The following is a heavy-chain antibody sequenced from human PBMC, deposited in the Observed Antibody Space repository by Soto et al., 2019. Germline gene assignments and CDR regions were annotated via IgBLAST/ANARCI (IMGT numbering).Heavy chain of an antibody. CDR2: ISYDGSNK. J-gene: IGHJ5*02. CDR3: AKNYYGSGSNWFDP. D-gene: IGHD3-10*01. Sequence: QVQLVESGGGVVQPGRSLRLSCAASGFTFSSYGMHWVRQAPGKGLEWVAVISYDGSNKYYADSVKGRFTISRDNSKNTLDLQMNSLRAEDTAVYYCAKNYYGSGSNWFDPWGQGNLVTVSS. V-gene: IGHV3-30*18. CDR1: GFTFSSYG.